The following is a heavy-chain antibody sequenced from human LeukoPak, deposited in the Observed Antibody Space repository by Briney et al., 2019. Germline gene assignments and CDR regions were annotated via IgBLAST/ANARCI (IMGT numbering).Heavy chain of an antibody. J-gene: IGHJ1*01. D-gene: IGHD4-17*01. CDR1: GGSISSGAYY. Sequence: SETLSLTCTVSGGSISSGAYYWSWIRQHPGKGLEWIGYIYYSGSTYYNPSLKSRVTMSVDTSKNQFSLKLSSVTAADTAVYYCARSDYGDYPGYFQHWGQGTLVTVSS. V-gene: IGHV4-31*03. CDR3: ARSDYGDYPGYFQH. CDR2: IYYSGST.